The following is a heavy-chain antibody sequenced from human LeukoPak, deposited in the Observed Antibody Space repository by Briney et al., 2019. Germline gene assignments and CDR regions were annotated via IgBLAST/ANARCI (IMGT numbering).Heavy chain of an antibody. J-gene: IGHJ4*02. Sequence: PGRSLRLSCAASGFTFSSYGMHWVRQAPGKGLEWVAVISYDGSNNYYADSVKGRFTISRDNSKNTLFLQMNSLRAEDTAVYYCARWVTHYDSSGYYWGQGTLVTVSS. CDR1: GFTFSSYG. D-gene: IGHD3-22*01. V-gene: IGHV3-30*03. CDR3: ARWVTHYDSSGYY. CDR2: ISYDGSNN.